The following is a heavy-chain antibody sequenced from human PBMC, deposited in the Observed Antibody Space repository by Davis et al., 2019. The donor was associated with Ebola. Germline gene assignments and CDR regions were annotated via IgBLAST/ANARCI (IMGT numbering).Heavy chain of an antibody. D-gene: IGHD3-3*01. Sequence: LTCAPSGSTFSSYARSWVRQAPGKGLEWVSAISGSGGRTYYADSVKGRFTISRDDPKNTLYLQMNSLRAEDTDIYYCAKDKNYDFWSGYPHDAFDIWGQGTMVTVSS. J-gene: IGHJ3*02. CDR1: GSTFSSYA. CDR2: ISGSGGRT. V-gene: IGHV3-23*01. CDR3: AKDKNYDFWSGYPHDAFDI.